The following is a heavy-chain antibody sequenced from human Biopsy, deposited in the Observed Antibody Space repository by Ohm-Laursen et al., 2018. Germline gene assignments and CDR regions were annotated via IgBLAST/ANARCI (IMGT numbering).Heavy chain of an antibody. J-gene: IGHJ4*02. D-gene: IGHD2-21*01. CDR2: INCKTGAT. CDR3: ARDPLNWHKHFDY. Sequence: ESSVKVSCKASSYTFTDYNIHWMRQAPGQGLEWLGYINCKTGATNYAQKFQGTATMTRDTSISTAYLAFGSLRSADTAIYYGARDPLNWHKHFDYWGQGTLVTVSS. V-gene: IGHV1-2*02. CDR1: SYTFTDYN.